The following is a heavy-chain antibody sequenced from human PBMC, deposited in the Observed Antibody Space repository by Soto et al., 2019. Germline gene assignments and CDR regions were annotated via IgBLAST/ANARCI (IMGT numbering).Heavy chain of an antibody. V-gene: IGHV1-2*04. CDR2: INPNSGGT. Sequence: AGVTVSCRASGYTFTGYYMHWVRQATGQGLERMGWINPNSGGTNYAQKFQGWVTMTRDTSISTAYMELSRLRSDDTAVYYCATRLGGNSEAGYYYYYGMDVWGQGTTVTVSS. J-gene: IGHJ6*02. D-gene: IGHD2-21*02. CDR3: ATRLGGNSEAGYYYYYGMDV. CDR1: GYTFTGYY.